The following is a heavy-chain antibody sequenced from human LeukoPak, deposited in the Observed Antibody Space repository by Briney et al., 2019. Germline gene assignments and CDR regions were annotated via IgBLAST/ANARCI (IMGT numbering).Heavy chain of an antibody. J-gene: IGHJ4*02. V-gene: IGHV3-30*04. CDR3: ARERWQARPDYFDY. CDR1: GFIFSVND. D-gene: IGHD1-14*01. Sequence: PGRSLRLSCAASGFIFSVNDMNWVRQAPGKGLEWVAVISTDGNIEYYADSVKGRFTISRDNSRNTLYLQMNSLRAEDTAVFYFARERWQARPDYFDYWGQGALVTVSS. CDR2: ISTDGNIE.